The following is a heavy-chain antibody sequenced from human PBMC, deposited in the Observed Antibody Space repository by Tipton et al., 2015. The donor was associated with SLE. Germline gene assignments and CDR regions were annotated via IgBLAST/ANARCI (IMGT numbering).Heavy chain of an antibody. CDR3: ARSPNWEWEHLSRPALFDP. V-gene: IGHV5-51*01. Sequence: VQLVQSGGEVKKPGASVKVSCKASGYTFSSYDIGWVRQAPGQGLEWMGAIFPEDSDTRYSPSFQGQVTISADKSTNTASLQWSSLKASDTAMYFCARSPNWEWEHLSRPALFDPWGRGTLVTVSS. CDR1: GYTFSSYD. CDR2: IFPEDSDT. D-gene: IGHD1-26*01. J-gene: IGHJ5*02.